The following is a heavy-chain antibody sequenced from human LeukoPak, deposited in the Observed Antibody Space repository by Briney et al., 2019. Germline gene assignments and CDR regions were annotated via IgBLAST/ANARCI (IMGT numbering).Heavy chain of an antibody. D-gene: IGHD2-15*01. CDR3: ERHEVYCSGGSCYPNWFDP. Sequence: PSETLSLTCTVSGGSISSYYWSWIRQPPGKGLEWIGYIYYSGGTNYNPSLRSRVTISVGLSKNRVSLRVSSVTAADTAVYYCERHEVYCSGGSCYPNWFDPWGQGTLVTVSS. CDR1: GGSISSYY. V-gene: IGHV4-59*08. J-gene: IGHJ5*02. CDR2: IYYSGGT.